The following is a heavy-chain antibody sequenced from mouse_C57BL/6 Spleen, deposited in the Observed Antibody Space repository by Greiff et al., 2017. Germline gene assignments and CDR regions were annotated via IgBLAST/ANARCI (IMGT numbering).Heavy chain of an antibody. J-gene: IGHJ2*01. D-gene: IGHD1-1*01. CDR1: GYTFTSYG. V-gene: IGHV1-58*01. CDR2: IYIGNGYT. CDR3: ARRSWGFYYGSSSGYYFDY. Sequence: VQLNESGAELVRPGSSVKMSCKTSGYTFTSYGINWVKQRPGQGLEWIGYIYIGNGYTEYNEKFKGKATLTSDTSSSTASMQLSSLTSEYSAIYVCARRSWGFYYGSSSGYYFDYWGQGTTLTVSS.